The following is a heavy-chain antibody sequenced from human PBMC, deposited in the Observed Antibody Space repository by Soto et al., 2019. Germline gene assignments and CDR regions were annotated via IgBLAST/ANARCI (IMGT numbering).Heavy chain of an antibody. CDR1: GGSFSGYY. V-gene: IGHV4-34*01. J-gene: IGHJ6*02. CDR2: INHSGST. Sequence: ETLSLTCAVYGGSFSGYYWSWIRQPPGKGLEWIGEINHSGSTNYNPSLKSRVTISVDTSKNQFSLKLSSVTAADTAVYYCARGRAWSYYGSGRYYYGMDVWGQGTTVTVSS. CDR3: ARGRAWSYYGSGRYYYGMDV. D-gene: IGHD3-10*01.